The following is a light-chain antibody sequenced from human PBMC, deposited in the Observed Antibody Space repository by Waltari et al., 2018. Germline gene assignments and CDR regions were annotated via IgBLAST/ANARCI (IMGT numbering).Light chain of an antibody. CDR3: FSFVAANSFV. J-gene: IGLJ1*01. CDR2: GAT. CDR1: CNDIGNYDL. V-gene: IGLV2-23*01. Sequence: SALTQPAFVFGPPGQSLPLSFTGTCNDIGNYDLVSWYQPRPGEAPKPLMYGATKRPSGVSNRFSGSKSGKTSSLTISGLQTEDEADYYCFSFVAANSFVFGPGTKVTVL.